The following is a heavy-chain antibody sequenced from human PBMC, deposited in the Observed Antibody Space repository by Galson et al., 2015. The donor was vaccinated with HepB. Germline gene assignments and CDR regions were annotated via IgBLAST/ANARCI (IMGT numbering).Heavy chain of an antibody. CDR3: ARDPVSNYEVGNWFDP. CDR1: GDSVSSNSAA. J-gene: IGHJ5*02. D-gene: IGHD4-11*01. CDR2: TYYRSKWYN. V-gene: IGHV6-1*01. Sequence: CAISGDSVSSNSAAWNWIRQSPSRGLEWLGRTYYRSKWYNDYAVSVKSRITINPDTSKNQFSLQLNSVTPEDTAVYYCARDPVSNYEVGNWFDPWGQGTLVTVSS.